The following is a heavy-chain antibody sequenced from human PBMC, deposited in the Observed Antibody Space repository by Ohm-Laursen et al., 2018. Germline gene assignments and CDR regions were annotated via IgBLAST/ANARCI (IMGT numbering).Heavy chain of an antibody. V-gene: IGHV3-21*01. CDR2: ISSSSSYI. CDR1: GFTFSSYS. Sequence: SLRLSCSASGFTFSSYSMNWVRQAPGKGLEWVSSISSSSSYIYYADSVKGRFTISRDNAKNSLYLQMNSLRVEDTAVYYCAGDYGDDYWGQGTLVTVSS. D-gene: IGHD4-17*01. CDR3: AGDYGDDY. J-gene: IGHJ4*02.